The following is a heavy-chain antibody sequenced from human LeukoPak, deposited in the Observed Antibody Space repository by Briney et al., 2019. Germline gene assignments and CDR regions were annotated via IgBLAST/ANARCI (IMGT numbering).Heavy chain of an antibody. V-gene: IGHV3-23*01. CDR2: ISGSGGST. Sequence: ETLSLTCAVYGASFSGYYWSWIRQPPGKGLEWVSAISGSGGSTYYADSVKGRFTISRDNSKNTLYLQMNSLRAEDTAVYYCAKVILDDPYDAFDIWGQGTMVTVSS. CDR1: GASFSGYY. CDR3: AKVILDDPYDAFDI. J-gene: IGHJ3*02. D-gene: IGHD3-3*01.